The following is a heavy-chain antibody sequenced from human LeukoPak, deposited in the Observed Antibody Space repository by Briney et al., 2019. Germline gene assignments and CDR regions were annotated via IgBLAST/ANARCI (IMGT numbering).Heavy chain of an antibody. CDR2: ISSSSSYM. J-gene: IGHJ4*02. V-gene: IGHV3-21*01. Sequence: PGGSLRLSCAASGFPFSSYSMKWGRQAPGKGLEWVSSISSSSSYMYSTDSMKGRFTISRDNAKNSLYLQMNSLRAEDTAVYYCARGDNSGWYFYYFDYWGQGTLVTVSS. D-gene: IGHD6-19*01. CDR1: GFPFSSYS. CDR3: ARGDNSGWYFYYFDY.